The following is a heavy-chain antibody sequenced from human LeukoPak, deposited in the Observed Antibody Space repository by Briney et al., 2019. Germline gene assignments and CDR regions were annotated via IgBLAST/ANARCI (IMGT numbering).Heavy chain of an antibody. V-gene: IGHV3-74*01. CDR2: INTDGSSA. CDR1: GFTFTTYW. J-gene: IGHJ4*02. D-gene: IGHD6-19*01. Sequence: GGSLRLSCAASGFTFTTYWMHWVRQAPGKGLVWVSRINTDGSSASYADSVKGRFTISRDTAKNTLYLQMNSLRAEDTAVYYCARGRMAVAGSYEYWGQGTLVTVSS. CDR3: ARGRMAVAGSYEY.